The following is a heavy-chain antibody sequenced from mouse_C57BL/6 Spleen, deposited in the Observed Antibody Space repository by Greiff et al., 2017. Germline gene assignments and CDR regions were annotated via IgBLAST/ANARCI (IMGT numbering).Heavy chain of an antibody. D-gene: IGHD1-1*01. CDR2: IDPENGDT. CDR1: GFNIKDDY. V-gene: IGHV14-4*01. J-gene: IGHJ2*01. Sequence: VQLQQSGAELVRPGASVKLSCTASGFNIKDDYMHWVKQRPEQVLAWIGWIDPENGDTGYASKFQGKATITADTSSNTAYLQLSSMTSEDTAVYYFTSTVVASDYFHYWGQGTTLTGSS. CDR3: TSTVVASDYFHY.